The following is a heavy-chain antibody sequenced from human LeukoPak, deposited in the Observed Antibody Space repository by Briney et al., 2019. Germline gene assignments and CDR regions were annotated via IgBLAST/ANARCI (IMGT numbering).Heavy chain of an antibody. V-gene: IGHV1-18*01. CDR2: ISAYNGNT. Sequence: ASVKVSCKASGYTFTSYGISWVRQAPGQGLEWMGWISAYNGNTNYAQKLQGRVTMTTDTSTSTAYMGLRSLRSDDTAVYYCARDRTIFGVVIIDTGFDYWGQGTLVTVSS. CDR3: ARDRTIFGVVIIDTGFDY. CDR1: GYTFTSYG. J-gene: IGHJ4*02. D-gene: IGHD3-3*01.